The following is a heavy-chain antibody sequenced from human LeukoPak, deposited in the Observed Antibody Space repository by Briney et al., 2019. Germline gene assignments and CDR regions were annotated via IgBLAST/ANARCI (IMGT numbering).Heavy chain of an antibody. CDR1: GDSISSFY. J-gene: IGHJ4*02. Sequence: SETLSLTCSVSGDSISSFYWSWIRQPPGKGLEWIGFIYYSGSTNYNPSLESRVTISVDTSKNQFSLKLRSVTAADTALYYCARQREYYDFWSGPTVDYFDYWGQGTLVTVSS. V-gene: IGHV4-59*08. CDR3: ARQREYYDFWSGPTVDYFDY. CDR2: IYYSGST. D-gene: IGHD3-3*01.